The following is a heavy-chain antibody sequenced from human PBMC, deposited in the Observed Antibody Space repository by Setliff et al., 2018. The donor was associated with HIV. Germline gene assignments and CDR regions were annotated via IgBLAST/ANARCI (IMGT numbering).Heavy chain of an antibody. J-gene: IGHJ3*02. D-gene: IGHD3-22*01. CDR2: ISNSGDST. CDR3: AKGHYSSGDSKQNGFDM. V-gene: IGHV3-23*01. CDR1: GFTFNNYA. Sequence: GGSLRLSCAASGFTFNNYAMSWVRQAPGKRLEWVSTISNSGDSTFHVDSVKGRFTISRDSSKNTVYLQMNSLRAEDTVVYYCAKGHYSSGDSKQNGFDMWGQGTMVTVSS.